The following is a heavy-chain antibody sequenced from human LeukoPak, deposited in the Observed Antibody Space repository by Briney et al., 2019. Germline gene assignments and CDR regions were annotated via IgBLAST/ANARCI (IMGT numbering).Heavy chain of an antibody. D-gene: IGHD3-3*01. CDR2: IYTSGST. Sequence: SQTLSLTCTVSGGSISSGSYYWSWIRQPAGKGLEWIGRIYTSGSTNYNPSLKSRVTMSVDTSKNQFSLKLSSVTAADTAVYYCARDEWKRFLEWSSGAFDIWGQGTMVTVSS. J-gene: IGHJ3*02. CDR1: GGSISSGSYY. V-gene: IGHV4-61*02. CDR3: ARDEWKRFLEWSSGAFDI.